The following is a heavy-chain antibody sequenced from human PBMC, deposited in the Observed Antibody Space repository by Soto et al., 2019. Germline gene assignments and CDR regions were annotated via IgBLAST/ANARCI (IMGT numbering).Heavy chain of an antibody. J-gene: IGHJ4*02. CDR2: VSTNDDRT. D-gene: IGHD3-22*01. V-gene: IGHV1-18*01. Sequence: QVQMVQSGPEVKMPGASVKVSCKTSGCTFTAYGLAWLRQAPGQRPEWMGWVSTNDDRTNYARKFQGRVTMTTDRSTTTTSMELRSLGTDDTAVYYCSRELNTESSAYYSFAFGGQGTLVTVSS. CDR1: GCTFTAYG. CDR3: SRELNTESSAYYSFAF.